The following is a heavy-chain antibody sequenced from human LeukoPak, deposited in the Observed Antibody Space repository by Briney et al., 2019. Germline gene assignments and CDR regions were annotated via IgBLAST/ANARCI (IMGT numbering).Heavy chain of an antibody. V-gene: IGHV1-2*02. CDR1: GYTFTGYY. CDR2: INPNSGGT. J-gene: IGHJ6*02. CDR3: ARGSYYYYGMDV. Sequence: ASVKVSCKASGYTFTGYYMHWVRQAPGQGLKWMGWINPNSGGTNYAQKFQGRVTMTRDTSISTAYMELSRLRSDDTAVYYCARGSYYYYGMDVWGQGTTVTVSS.